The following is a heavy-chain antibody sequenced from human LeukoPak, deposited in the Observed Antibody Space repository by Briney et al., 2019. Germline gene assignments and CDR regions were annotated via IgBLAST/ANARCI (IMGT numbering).Heavy chain of an antibody. D-gene: IGHD4-11*01. CDR1: GFTFSSYS. J-gene: IGHJ3*02. V-gene: IGHV3-48*04. CDR3: AKDPSPVRLDAFDI. Sequence: PGGSLRLSCAASGFTFSSYSMNWVRQAPGKGLEWVSYISGSSSTIYYADSVKGRFTISRDNAKNSLYLQMNSLRAEDTALYYCAKDPSPVRLDAFDIWGQGTMVTVSS. CDR2: ISGSSSTI.